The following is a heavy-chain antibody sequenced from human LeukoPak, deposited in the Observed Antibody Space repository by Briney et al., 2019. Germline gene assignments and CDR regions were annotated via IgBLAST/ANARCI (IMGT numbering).Heavy chain of an antibody. CDR2: MNPNSGNT. CDR1: GYTFTSYD. V-gene: IGHV1-8*01. CDR3: ARGRTNYFDY. Sequence: GASVKVSCKASGYTFTSYDINWVRQASGQGPEWMGGMNPNSGNTVYAQKFQGRVTMTRDTSISTSYMELSSLRSDDTAVYYCARGRTNYFDYWGQGTLVTVSS. J-gene: IGHJ4*02.